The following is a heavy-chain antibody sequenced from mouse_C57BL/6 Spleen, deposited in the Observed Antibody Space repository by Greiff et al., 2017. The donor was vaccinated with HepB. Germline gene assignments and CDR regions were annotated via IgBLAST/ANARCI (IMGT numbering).Heavy chain of an antibody. Sequence: DVMLVESGGGLVKPGGSLKLSCAASGFTFSDYGMHWVRQAPEKGLEWVAYISSGSSTIYYADTVKGRFTISRDNAKNTLFLQMTSLRSEDTAMYYCARYYYVWYFDVWGTGTTVTVSS. D-gene: IGHD1-1*01. CDR2: ISSGSSTI. CDR1: GFTFSDYG. J-gene: IGHJ1*03. CDR3: ARYYYVWYFDV. V-gene: IGHV5-17*01.